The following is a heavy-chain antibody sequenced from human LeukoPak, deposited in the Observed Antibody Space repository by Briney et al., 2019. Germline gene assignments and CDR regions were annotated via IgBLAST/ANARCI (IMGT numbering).Heavy chain of an antibody. Sequence: SETLSLTCTVSGGSISSYYWSWIRQPPGKGLEWIGYIYYSGSTNYNPSLKSRVTISVDTSKNQFSLKLSSVTAADTAVHYCARGDSGSYYDSSGSISYYFDYWGQGTLVTVSS. CDR3: ARGDSGSYYDSSGSISYYFDY. V-gene: IGHV4-59*01. CDR2: IYYSGST. CDR1: GGSISSYY. D-gene: IGHD3-22*01. J-gene: IGHJ4*02.